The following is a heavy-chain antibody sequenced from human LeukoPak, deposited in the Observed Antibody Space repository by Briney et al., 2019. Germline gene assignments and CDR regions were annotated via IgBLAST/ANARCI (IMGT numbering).Heavy chain of an antibody. D-gene: IGHD3-22*01. V-gene: IGHV1-2*02. CDR2: INPNSGGT. CDR1: GYTFTGYY. J-gene: IGHJ5*02. CDR3: ASQSLYYYDSSGYYFGA. Sequence: ASVKVSCKASGYTFTGYYMHWVRQAPGQGLEWMGWINPNSGGTNYAQKFQGRVTMTRDTSISTAYMELSRLRSDDTAVYYCASQSLYYYDSSGYYFGAWGQGTLVTVSS.